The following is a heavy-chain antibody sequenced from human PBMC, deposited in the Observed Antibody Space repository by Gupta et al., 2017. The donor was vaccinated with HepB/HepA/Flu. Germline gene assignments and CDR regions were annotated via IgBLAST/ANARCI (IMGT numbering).Heavy chain of an antibody. D-gene: IGHD2-21*02. CDR1: GGSISSSSYY. CDR3: AREGSGDLLYYYYYYMDV. J-gene: IGHJ6*03. CDR2: IYYSGST. Sequence: QLQLQESGPGLVKPSETLSLTCTVSGGSISSSSYYWGWIRQPPGKGLEWIGSIYYSGSTYYNPSLKSRVTISVDTSKNQFSLKLSSVTAADTAVYYCAREGSGDLLYYYYYYMDVWGKGTTVTVSS. V-gene: IGHV4-39*01.